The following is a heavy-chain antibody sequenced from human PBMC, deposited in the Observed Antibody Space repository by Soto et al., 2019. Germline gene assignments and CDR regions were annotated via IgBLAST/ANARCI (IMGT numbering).Heavy chain of an antibody. Sequence: QVQLVQSGAEVKKPGSSVTVSCKASGGTFSSYTISWVRQAPGQGLEWMGGIIPIFGTANYAQKFQGRVTITVEESTSTAYMELSSLRSEDTAVYYCARGNHRWLQLWYFDLWGRGTLVTVSS. V-gene: IGHV1-69*12. CDR1: GGTFSSYT. CDR3: ARGNHRWLQLWYFDL. D-gene: IGHD5-12*01. J-gene: IGHJ2*01. CDR2: IIPIFGTA.